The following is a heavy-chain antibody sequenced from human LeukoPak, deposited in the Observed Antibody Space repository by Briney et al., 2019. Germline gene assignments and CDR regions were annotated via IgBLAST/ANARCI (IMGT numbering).Heavy chain of an antibody. J-gene: IGHJ6*02. CDR3: GRTIGMDV. Sequence: GGSLRLSCAASGFTFSSHAMSWVRQTPGKGLEWISAISGSGGSTFYADSVKGRFTVSRDNSKNTVYLQMNSLRAEDTALYYCGRTIGMDVWSQGTTVTVSS. CDR2: ISGSGGST. CDR1: GFTFSSHA. D-gene: IGHD3-3*01. V-gene: IGHV3-23*01.